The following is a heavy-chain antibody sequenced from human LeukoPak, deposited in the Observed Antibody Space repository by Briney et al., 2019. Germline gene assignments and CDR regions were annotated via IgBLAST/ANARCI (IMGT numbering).Heavy chain of an antibody. CDR3: ARDRGYGFDH. CDR2: IKSDGSST. J-gene: IGHJ4*02. CDR1: GFTFSSYW. Sequence: PGGSLRLSCAASGFTFSSYWMHWVRKVPGKGLVWVSHIKSDGSSTSYADSVKGRFTISRDSAKNTLYLQMNSLRAEDTAVYYCARDRGYGFDHWGQGTLVTVSS. V-gene: IGHV3-74*01. D-gene: IGHD5-18*01.